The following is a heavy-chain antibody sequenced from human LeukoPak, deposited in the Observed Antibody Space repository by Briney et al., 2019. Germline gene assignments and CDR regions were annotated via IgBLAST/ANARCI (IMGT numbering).Heavy chain of an antibody. Sequence: SVKVSCKASGGTFSSYAISWVRQPPGQGLEWMGGIIPIFGAANYAQKFQGRVTITADESTSTAYMELSSLRSEDTAVYYCARCPLDTGGDNWFDPWGQGTLVTVSS. V-gene: IGHV1-69*13. CDR3: ARCPLDTGGDNWFDP. D-gene: IGHD5-18*01. CDR2: IIPIFGAA. CDR1: GGTFSSYA. J-gene: IGHJ5*02.